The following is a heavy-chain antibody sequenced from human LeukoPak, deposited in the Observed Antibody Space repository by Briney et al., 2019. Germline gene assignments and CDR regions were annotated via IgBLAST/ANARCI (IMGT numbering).Heavy chain of an antibody. CDR1: GGSISSGDYY. V-gene: IGHV4-30-4*08. D-gene: IGHD4-17*01. CDR3: ARGRKGYGDYFDY. Sequence: SETLSLTCTVSGGSISSGDYYWSWIRQPPGKGLEWIGYIYYSGSTYYNPSLKSRVTISVDTSKNQFSLKLSSVTAADTAVYYCARGRKGYGDYFDYWGQGTLVTVSS. J-gene: IGHJ4*02. CDR2: IYYSGST.